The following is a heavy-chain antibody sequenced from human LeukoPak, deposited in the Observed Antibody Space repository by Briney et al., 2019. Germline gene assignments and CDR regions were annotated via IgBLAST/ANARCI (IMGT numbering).Heavy chain of an antibody. V-gene: IGHV4-59*01. CDR3: ARGVAAGGTFYYGMDV. Sequence: NPSETLSLTCTVSGRPISIYYWSWIRQPPGKGLEWIGYIYYSWSTNYNPSLKRRATISVDTTKNQFPLKLSSVTAADTAVYYCARGVAAGGTFYYGMDVWGQGTTVTVSS. CDR2: IYYSWST. D-gene: IGHD6-13*01. J-gene: IGHJ6*02. CDR1: GRPISIYY.